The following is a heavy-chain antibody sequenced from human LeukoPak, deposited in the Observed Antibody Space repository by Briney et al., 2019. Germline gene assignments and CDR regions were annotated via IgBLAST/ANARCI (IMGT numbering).Heavy chain of an antibody. CDR3: AKDPLFGYGKFGDAFDI. CDR2: ISGSGGST. CDR1: GFTFSSYA. V-gene: IGHV3-23*01. J-gene: IGHJ3*02. D-gene: IGHD5-12*01. Sequence: GGSLRLSCAASGFTFSSYAMSWVRQAPGKGLEWVSAISGSGGSTYYAYSVKGRFTISRDNSKTTLYLQMNSLRAEATAVYYCAKDPLFGYGKFGDAFDIWGQGTMVTVSS.